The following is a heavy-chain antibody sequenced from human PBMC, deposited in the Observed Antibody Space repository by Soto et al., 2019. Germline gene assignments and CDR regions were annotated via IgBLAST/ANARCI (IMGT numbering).Heavy chain of an antibody. V-gene: IGHV3-23*01. CDR2: VTADGGT. Sequence: GGSLRLSCEGSGFTVSSHAMTWIRQAPGKGPEWVSTVTADGGTYYADSVKGRYAMSRDTSENSLYLQMNSLRAEDTAVYYCARDQDDSSDAFDIWGQGTMVTVSS. J-gene: IGHJ3*02. CDR1: GFTVSSHA. CDR3: ARDQDDSSDAFDI. D-gene: IGHD3-3*01.